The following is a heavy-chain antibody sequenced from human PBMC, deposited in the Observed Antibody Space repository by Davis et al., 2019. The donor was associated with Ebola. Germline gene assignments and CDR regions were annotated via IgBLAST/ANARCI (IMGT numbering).Heavy chain of an antibody. J-gene: IGHJ4*02. Sequence: GESLKISCAASGFTFNSYGMHWVRQAPGKGLEWVAVISYDGSNKYYADSVKGRFTISRDNAKNSLYLQMNSLRDEDTAVYYCAFTSIAARPFDYWGQGTLVTVSS. CDR2: ISYDGSNK. D-gene: IGHD6-6*01. CDR1: GFTFNSYG. V-gene: IGHV3-30*03. CDR3: AFTSIAARPFDY.